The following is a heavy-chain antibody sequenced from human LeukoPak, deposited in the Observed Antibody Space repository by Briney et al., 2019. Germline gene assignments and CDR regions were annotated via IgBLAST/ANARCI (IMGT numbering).Heavy chain of an antibody. CDR1: GFSFSDAW. V-gene: IGHV3-15*01. D-gene: IGHD3-3*01. CDR2: IRSKTDSETT. CDR3: TTGRFPPRY. J-gene: IGHJ4*02. Sequence: GGSLRLSCVVSGFSFSDAWMSWVRQAPGKGLEWIGRIRSKTDSETTEYAAPVKRRFSSSRDDSKKTLYQQMNSLKTEDTAVYYCTTGRFPPRYWGQGTLVTVSS.